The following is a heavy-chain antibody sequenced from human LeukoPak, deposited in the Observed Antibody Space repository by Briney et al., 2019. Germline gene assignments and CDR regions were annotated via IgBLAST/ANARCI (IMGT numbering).Heavy chain of an antibody. V-gene: IGHV1-18*01. Sequence: ASVKVSCKASGYTFTSYGISWVRQAPGQGLEWMGWISAYAQKFQGRVTMTTDTSTSTAYMELRSLRSDDTAVYYCARESDYYDSSGYPPGFDPWGQGTLVTVSS. J-gene: IGHJ5*02. CDR2: ISAY. D-gene: IGHD3-22*01. CDR1: GYTFTSYG. CDR3: ARESDYYDSSGYPPGFDP.